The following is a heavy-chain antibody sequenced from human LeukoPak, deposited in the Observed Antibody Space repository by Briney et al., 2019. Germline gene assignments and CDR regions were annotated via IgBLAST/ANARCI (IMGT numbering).Heavy chain of an antibody. D-gene: IGHD3-16*01. J-gene: IGHJ4*02. Sequence: GGSLRLSCAASGFTFSSYEMNWVRQAPGKGLEWVSYISSSGSTIYHADSVKGRFTISRDNAKNSLYLQMNSLRAEDTAVYYCARDWGGWTWYFDYWGQGTLVTVSS. V-gene: IGHV3-48*03. CDR3: ARDWGGWTWYFDY. CDR2: ISSSGSTI. CDR1: GFTFSSYE.